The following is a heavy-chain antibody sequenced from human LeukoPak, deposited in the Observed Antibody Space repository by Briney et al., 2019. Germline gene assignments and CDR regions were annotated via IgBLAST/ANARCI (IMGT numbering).Heavy chain of an antibody. Sequence: ASVKVSCKASGYTFTGYYMHWVRQAPGQGLEWMGWINPNSGGTNYAQKFQGRVTMTRDTSISTAYMELSRLRSDDTAVHYCARDKREGTHCGGDCYSGLDPWGQGTLVTVSS. J-gene: IGHJ5*02. D-gene: IGHD2-21*02. CDR3: ARDKREGTHCGGDCYSGLDP. V-gene: IGHV1-2*02. CDR1: GYTFTGYY. CDR2: INPNSGGT.